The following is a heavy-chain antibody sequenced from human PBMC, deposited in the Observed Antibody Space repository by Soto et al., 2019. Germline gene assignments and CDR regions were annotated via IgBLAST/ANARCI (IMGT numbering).Heavy chain of an antibody. Sequence: EVQLLESGGGLGQPGGSLRLSCAVSGFTFSSYAMRWVRQGPGKGLEWVSGISGSGGRTYYADSAKGRFTISRDNSKNTVYLEMNCLRAEDTAVYYCAKGTDYYGLWVPDSWGQGSLVSVSS. D-gene: IGHD3-10*01. CDR1: GFTFSSYA. V-gene: IGHV3-23*01. CDR2: ISGSGGRT. J-gene: IGHJ5*01. CDR3: AKGTDYYGLWVPDS.